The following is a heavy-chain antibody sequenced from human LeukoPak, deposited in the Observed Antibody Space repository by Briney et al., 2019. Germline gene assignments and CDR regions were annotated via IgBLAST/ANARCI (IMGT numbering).Heavy chain of an antibody. CDR3: AKLGGHPLHNYYVGV. CDR1: GFTFDTFN. V-gene: IGHV3-23*01. D-gene: IGHD3-16*01. CDR2: ILDSGYST. Sequence: GALRLSCAASGFTFDTFNMNWVRQAPGKGLEWVSGILDSGYSTYYANSVKGRFTISRDNSNHTLYLQMNSLRAEDTAVYYCAKLGGHPLHNYYVGVWGKGTTVAVSS. J-gene: IGHJ6*03.